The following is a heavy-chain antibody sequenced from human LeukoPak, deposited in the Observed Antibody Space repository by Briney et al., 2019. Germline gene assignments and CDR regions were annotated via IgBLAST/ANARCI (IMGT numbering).Heavy chain of an antibody. J-gene: IGHJ3*02. D-gene: IGHD3-9*01. Sequence: GGSLRLSCAASGFTFSSYSMNWVRQGPGKGLEWVSSISSSSSYIYYADSVKGRFTISRDNAKNSLYLQMNSLRAEDTAVYYCARDDWILNEAFDIWGQGTMVTVSS. CDR3: ARDDWILNEAFDI. V-gene: IGHV3-21*01. CDR1: GFTFSSYS. CDR2: ISSSSSYI.